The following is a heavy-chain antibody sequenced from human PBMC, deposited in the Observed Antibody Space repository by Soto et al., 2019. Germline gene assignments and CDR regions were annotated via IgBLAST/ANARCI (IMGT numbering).Heavy chain of an antibody. D-gene: IGHD2-15*01. CDR1: GFTFSSYS. CDR2: ISSSSSYI. CDR3: ASDEMVPAKGRDD. Sequence: GGSRRLSCAASGFTFSSYSMNWVRQAPGKGLEWVSSISSSSSYIYYADSVKGRFTISRDNAKNSLYLQMNSLRAEDTAVYYCASDEMVPAKGRDDRCQGTLVTVS. V-gene: IGHV3-21*01. J-gene: IGHJ4*02.